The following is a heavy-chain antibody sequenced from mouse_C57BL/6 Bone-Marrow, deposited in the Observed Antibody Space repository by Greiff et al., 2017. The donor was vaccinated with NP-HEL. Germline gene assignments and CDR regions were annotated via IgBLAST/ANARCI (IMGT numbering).Heavy chain of an antibody. J-gene: IGHJ4*01. Sequence: VKLQQSGAELVRPGASVKLSCKASGYTFTDYEMHWVKQTPVQGLEWIGAIYPETGGTAYNEKFKGKAILTADKSSSTAYMELRSLTSEDSAVYYCAEGDDWGQGTSVTVSS. V-gene: IGHV1-15*01. CDR3: AEGDD. CDR2: IYPETGGT. CDR1: GYTFTDYE.